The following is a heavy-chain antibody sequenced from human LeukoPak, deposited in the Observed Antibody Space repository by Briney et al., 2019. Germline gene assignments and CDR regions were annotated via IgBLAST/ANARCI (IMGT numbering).Heavy chain of an antibody. D-gene: IGHD6-13*01. CDR2: IYHSGST. CDR1: GGSISSGGYS. J-gene: IGHJ5*02. V-gene: IGHV4-30-2*01. CDR3: ARTAAGTGWFDP. Sequence: SQTLSLTCAVSGGSISSGGYSWSWIRQPPGKGLEWIGYIYHSGSTYYNPSLKSRVTISVDRSKNQFSLKLSSVTAADTAVYYCARTAAGTGWFDPCGQGTLVTVSS.